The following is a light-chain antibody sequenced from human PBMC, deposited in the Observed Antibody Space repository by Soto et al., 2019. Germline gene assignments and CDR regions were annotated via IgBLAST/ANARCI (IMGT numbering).Light chain of an antibody. CDR1: SSDVGGYSY. V-gene: IGLV2-14*01. CDR3: AVYTTSSTCV. CDR2: DVS. J-gene: IGLJ1*01. Sequence: QSALTQPASVSGSPGQSIALSCTGTSSDVGGYSYVSWYQQQPGKAPKLVISDVSNRTSGVSDRCSGSKSGNTASLTISGLQTEDEADYYCAVYTTSSTCVFGTGTKLTVL.